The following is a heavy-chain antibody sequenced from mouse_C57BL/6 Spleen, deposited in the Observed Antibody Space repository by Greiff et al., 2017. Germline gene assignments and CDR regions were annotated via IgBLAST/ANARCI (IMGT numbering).Heavy chain of an antibody. J-gene: IGHJ3*01. D-gene: IGHD1-1*01. Sequence: EVQLQQSGPELVKPGASVKISCKASGYTFTDYYMNWVKQSHGKSLEWIGDINPNNGGTSYTQKFKGKATLTVDKSSSTAYMERRSLTSEDSAVYYCARDYYGSSYGFAYWGQGTLVTVSA. V-gene: IGHV1-26*01. CDR2: INPNNGGT. CDR3: ARDYYGSSYGFAY. CDR1: GYTFTDYY.